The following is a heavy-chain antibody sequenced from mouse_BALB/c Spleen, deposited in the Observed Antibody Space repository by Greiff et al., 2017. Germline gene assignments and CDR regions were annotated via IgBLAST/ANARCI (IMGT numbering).Heavy chain of an antibody. J-gene: IGHJ1*01. CDR1: GFTFSSFG. V-gene: IGHV5-17*02. Sequence: EVMLVESGGGLVQPGGSRKLSCAASGFTFSSFGMHWVRQAPEKGLEWVAYISSGSSTIYYADTVKGRFTISRDNPKNTLFLQMTSLRSEDTAMYYCARSGASYYGSSYGWYFDVWGAGTTVTVSS. D-gene: IGHD1-1*01. CDR3: ARSGASYYGSSYGWYFDV. CDR2: ISSGSSTI.